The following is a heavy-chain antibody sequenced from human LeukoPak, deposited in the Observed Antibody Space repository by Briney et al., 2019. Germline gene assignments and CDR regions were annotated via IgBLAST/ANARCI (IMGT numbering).Heavy chain of an antibody. J-gene: IGHJ6*03. D-gene: IGHD3-16*01. Sequence: GGSLRLSCAASGLTPSSCGMSWVRQAPGTGLEWVSAISGSGDGTYYADSVKGRFTISRDNSKNTLYLQMNSLRAEDTAVYYCAKPRGGFYYYMDVWGKGTTVTVSS. CDR1: GLTPSSCG. V-gene: IGHV3-23*01. CDR3: AKPRGGFYYYMDV. CDR2: ISGSGDGT.